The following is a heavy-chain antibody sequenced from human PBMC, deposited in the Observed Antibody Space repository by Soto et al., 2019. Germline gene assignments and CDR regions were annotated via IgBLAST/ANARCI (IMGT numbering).Heavy chain of an antibody. V-gene: IGHV3-15*01. CDR3: TSTLGY. J-gene: IGHJ4*02. CDR2: ITTKADAGTT. Sequence: EVQLVESGGGLVKPGGSLRLSCAASGFTFSNAWMTWVRQAPGKGLEWVGRITTKADAGTTDYAAPVKGRFTISRDDSKNTLYLQMNSLKTEDTAMYYCTSTLGYWGQGPLVTVSS. CDR1: GFTFSNAW. D-gene: IGHD7-27*01.